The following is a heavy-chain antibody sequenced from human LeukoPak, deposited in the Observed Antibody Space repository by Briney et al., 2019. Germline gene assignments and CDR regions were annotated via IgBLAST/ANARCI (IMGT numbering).Heavy chain of an antibody. CDR3: ARGGFGENCSGGSCYGDY. V-gene: IGHV3-33*01. CDR1: GFTFCSYG. Sequence: GGSLSLFCAASGFTFCSYGMHWVRRAPGKALVWVADIWYDGSNKYYAGSVKGRFTISRDNSKNTLYLQMNSLRAEDTAVYYCARGGFGENCSGGSCYGDYWGQGTLVTVSS. CDR2: IWYDGSNK. D-gene: IGHD2-15*01. J-gene: IGHJ4*02.